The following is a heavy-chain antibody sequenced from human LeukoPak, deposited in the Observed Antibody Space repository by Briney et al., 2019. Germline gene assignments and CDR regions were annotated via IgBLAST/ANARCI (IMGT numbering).Heavy chain of an antibody. CDR3: ARLGEDSYGYQTDFDY. Sequence: GGSLRLSCAASGFTFSSYGMHWVRRAPGKGLDWVAFTSYDGTKNYYADSVKGRFTISRDNSKNTLFLQMNSLRPEDTAVYYCARLGEDSYGYQTDFDYWGQGTLVTVSS. V-gene: IGHV3-30*03. CDR2: TSYDGTKN. CDR1: GFTFSSYG. J-gene: IGHJ4*02. D-gene: IGHD5-18*01.